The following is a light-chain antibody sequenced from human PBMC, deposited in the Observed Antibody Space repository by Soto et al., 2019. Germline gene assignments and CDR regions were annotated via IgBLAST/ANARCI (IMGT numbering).Light chain of an antibody. Sequence: DIPMTHSPSTLSASIGDRVTITCRASQTINNWLAWYQQKPGKAPNLLIYHASNLEPGVPSRFSGSAFGTEFTLPISSLQPDDFATYSFQRYNSYPWTFGEGTKVEIK. CDR2: HAS. CDR3: QRYNSYPWT. CDR1: QTINNW. J-gene: IGKJ1*01. V-gene: IGKV1-5*01.